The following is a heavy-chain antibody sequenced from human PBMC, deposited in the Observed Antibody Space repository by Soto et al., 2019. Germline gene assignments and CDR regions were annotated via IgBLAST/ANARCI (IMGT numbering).Heavy chain of an antibody. CDR1: GFTFSDYG. CDR3: AKERTSSTYDGMDV. CDR2: LTWGGSA. D-gene: IGHD6-6*01. V-gene: IGHV3-23*01. Sequence: EVQLLESGGGLIQPGGSLRLSCAGSGFTFSDYGMNWVRQAPGNGLEWVSGLTWGGSAYYAESVRGRFTIPRDNSKSILYVHMNSLRVEHTAVYYCAKERTSSTYDGMDVWGQWTPVTVSS. J-gene: IGHJ6*02.